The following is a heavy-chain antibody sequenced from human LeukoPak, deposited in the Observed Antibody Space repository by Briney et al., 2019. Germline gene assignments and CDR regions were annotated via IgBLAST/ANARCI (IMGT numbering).Heavy chain of an antibody. D-gene: IGHD6-19*01. CDR1: GFTFSSYC. CDR3: ARALGRGGWYAGN. CDR2: INPDGSDS. J-gene: IGHJ4*02. V-gene: IGHV3-74*01. Sequence: GGSLRLSCAASGFTFSSYCLHWVRQVPEKGLLWVSRINPDGSDSSYADSVKGRFTISRDNATNSLYLQMNSLRAEDTAVYYCARALGRGGWYAGNWGQGNLVSVSS.